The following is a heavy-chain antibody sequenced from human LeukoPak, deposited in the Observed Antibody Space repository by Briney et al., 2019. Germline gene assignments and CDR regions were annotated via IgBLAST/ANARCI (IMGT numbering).Heavy chain of an antibody. J-gene: IGHJ4*02. V-gene: IGHV3-30*04. CDR2: ISYDGSNK. Sequence: PGRSLRLSCAASGFTFSSYAMHWVRQAPGKGLEWVTVISYDGSNKYYADSVKCRFTISRDNSKNTLYLQMNSLRAEDTAVYYCARGGAYCSSTSCYEFDYWGQGTLVTVSS. CDR1: GFTFSSYA. D-gene: IGHD2-2*01. CDR3: ARGGAYCSSTSCYEFDY.